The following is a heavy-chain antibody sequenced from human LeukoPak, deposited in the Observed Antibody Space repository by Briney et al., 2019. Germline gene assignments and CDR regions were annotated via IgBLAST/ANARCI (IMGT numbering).Heavy chain of an antibody. D-gene: IGHD2-2*01. Sequence: GGSLRLSCAASGFTFSSYWMHWVRQAPGKGLEWVAVIFYDGSNKYYADSVKGRFTIFRDNSKNTLYLQMNSLRPEDTAVYYCARDRYCSSTSCYYYYYMDVWGTGATVTVSS. J-gene: IGHJ6*03. CDR1: GFTFSSYW. CDR3: ARDRYCSSTSCYYYYYMDV. V-gene: IGHV3-30-3*01. CDR2: IFYDGSNK.